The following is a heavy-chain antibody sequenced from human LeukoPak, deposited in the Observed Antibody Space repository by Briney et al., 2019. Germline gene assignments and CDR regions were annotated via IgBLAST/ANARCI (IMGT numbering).Heavy chain of an antibody. J-gene: IGHJ4*02. CDR1: GFTFSNAW. D-gene: IGHD4-17*01. V-gene: IGHV3-15*01. CDR2: IKSKTDGGTT. Sequence: GGSLRLSCAASGFTFSNAWIGWVRPVPGRGLEWVGRIKSKTDGGTTDYAAPVKGRFTISRDDSKDTLYLQMNSLKTEDTAVYYCTTTPDDYGEWGQGTLVTVSS. CDR3: TTTPDDYGE.